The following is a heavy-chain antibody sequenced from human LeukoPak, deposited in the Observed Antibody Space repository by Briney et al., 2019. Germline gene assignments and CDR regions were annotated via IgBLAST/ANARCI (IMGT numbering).Heavy chain of an antibody. CDR1: GYTFTSYY. J-gene: IGHJ4*02. D-gene: IGHD5-18*01. Sequence: ASVKVSCKASGYTFTSYYMHWVRQAPGQGLEWMGIINPSGGSTSYAQKFQGRVTMTRYTSTSTVYMELSSLRSEDTAVYYCAREGGGYSYGPNFDYWGQGTLVTVSS. CDR3: AREGGGYSYGPNFDY. V-gene: IGHV1-46*01. CDR2: INPSGGST.